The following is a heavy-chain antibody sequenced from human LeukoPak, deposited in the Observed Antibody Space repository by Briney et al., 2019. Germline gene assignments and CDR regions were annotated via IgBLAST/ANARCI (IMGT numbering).Heavy chain of an antibody. V-gene: IGHV3-48*02. J-gene: IGHJ6*02. CDR3: ASSYYDISTGYRPLCMDV. D-gene: IGHD3-9*01. Sequence: GGSLRLSCAASGFTFSSYSMNWVRQAPGKGLEWVSYISSSSSTIYYADSVKGRFTISRDNAKNSLYLQMNSLRDEDTAVYYCASSYYDISTGYRPLCMDVWGQGTTVTVSS. CDR2: ISSSSSTI. CDR1: GFTFSSYS.